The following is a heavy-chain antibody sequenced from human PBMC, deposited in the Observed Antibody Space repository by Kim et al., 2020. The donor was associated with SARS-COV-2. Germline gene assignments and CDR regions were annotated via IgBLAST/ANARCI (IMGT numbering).Heavy chain of an antibody. CDR3: VKGAWLDY. Sequence: GGSLRLSCTTSGFTFTGYAMSWVRQAPGKGLEWVSVMKRPDDSTYYAESVKGRFTVSRDSARNTLYLQMNSLRADDTAVYYCVKGAWLDYWGPGTLVTVSS. V-gene: IGHV3-23*01. CDR1: GFTFTGYA. J-gene: IGHJ4*02. D-gene: IGHD5-12*01. CDR2: MKRPDDST.